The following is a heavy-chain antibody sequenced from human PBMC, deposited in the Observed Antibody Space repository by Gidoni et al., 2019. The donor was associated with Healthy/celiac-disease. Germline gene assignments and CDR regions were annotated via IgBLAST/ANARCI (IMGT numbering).Heavy chain of an antibody. CDR3: ARGRSSSWYRGPYFDY. CDR1: GGSFSGYY. CDR2: INHSGST. J-gene: IGHJ4*02. Sequence: QVQLQQWGAGLLKPSETLSLTCAVYGGSFSGYYWSWIRQPPGKGLEWIGEINHSGSTNYNPSLKSRVTISVDTSKNQFSLKLSSVTAADTAVYYCARGRSSSWYRGPYFDYWGQGTLVTVSS. D-gene: IGHD6-13*01. V-gene: IGHV4-34*01.